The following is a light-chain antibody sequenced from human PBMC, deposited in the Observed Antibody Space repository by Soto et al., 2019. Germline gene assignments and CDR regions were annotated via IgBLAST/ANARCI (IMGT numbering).Light chain of an antibody. V-gene: IGKV3-20*01. CDR3: QQYGGSPLT. CDR2: GAS. CDR1: QSINRF. Sequence: EIVLTQSPGTLSLSPGEGATLSCRASQSINRFLAWYQQRRGQAPRLLIHGASNRATGIPDRFSGSGSGTDFTLTISRLEPEDFAVYYCQQYGGSPLTFGQGTKVEVK. J-gene: IGKJ1*01.